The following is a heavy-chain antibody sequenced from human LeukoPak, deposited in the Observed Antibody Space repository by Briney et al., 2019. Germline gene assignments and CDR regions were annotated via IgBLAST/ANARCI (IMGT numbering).Heavy chain of an antibody. J-gene: IGHJ6*02. CDR2: INSDGSST. CDR1: GFTFSSYW. V-gene: IGHV3-74*01. CDR3: AKEVLVGFVLYGMDV. Sequence: PGGSLRLSCAASGFTFSSYWMHWVRQAPGKGLVWVSRINSDGSSTSYADSVKGRFTISRDNAKNTLYLQMNSLRAEDTAVYYCAKEVLVGFVLYGMDVWGQGTTVTVSS. D-gene: IGHD1-26*01.